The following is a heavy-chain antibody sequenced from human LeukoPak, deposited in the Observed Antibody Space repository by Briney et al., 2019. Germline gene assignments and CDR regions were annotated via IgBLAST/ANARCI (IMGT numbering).Heavy chain of an antibody. D-gene: IGHD4-17*01. Sequence: GGSLRLSCAAFGFTFSSYGMNWVRQAPGKGLEWVSSISSSSSYIYYADSVKGRFTISRDNAKNSLYLQMNSLRAEDTAVYYCARDTIDTVTGWGSDYWGQGTLVTVSS. CDR3: ARDTIDTVTGWGSDY. CDR2: ISSSSSYI. J-gene: IGHJ4*02. CDR1: GFTFSSYG. V-gene: IGHV3-21*01.